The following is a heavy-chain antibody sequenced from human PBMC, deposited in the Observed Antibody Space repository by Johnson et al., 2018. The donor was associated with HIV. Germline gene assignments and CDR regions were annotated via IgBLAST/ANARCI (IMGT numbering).Heavy chain of an antibody. V-gene: IGHV3-30*14. CDR2: ISYDGSNK. CDR1: GFTFSSYA. Sequence: QVQLVESGGGVVQPGRSLRLSCAASGFTFSSYAMHWVRQAPGKGLEWVAVISYDGSNKYYADSVKGRFTISRDNSKNTLYLQMNSLRVDDTAIYYCARAYTYGAFDIWGHGTMVTVSS. J-gene: IGHJ3*02. D-gene: IGHD5-18*01. CDR3: ARAYTYGAFDI.